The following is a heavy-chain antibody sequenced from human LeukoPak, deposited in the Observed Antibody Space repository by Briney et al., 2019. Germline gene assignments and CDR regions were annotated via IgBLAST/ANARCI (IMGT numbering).Heavy chain of an antibody. V-gene: IGHV3-30*02. D-gene: IGHD3-10*01. CDR3: ARVIRITMVRGVLPLGY. CDR1: GFTFSSYG. Sequence: GGSLRLSCAASGFTFSSYGMHWVRQAPGKGLEWVAFIRYDGSNKYYADSVKGRFTISRDNSKNTLYLQMNSLRAEDTAVYYCARVIRITMVRGVLPLGYWGQGTLVTVSS. J-gene: IGHJ4*02. CDR2: IRYDGSNK.